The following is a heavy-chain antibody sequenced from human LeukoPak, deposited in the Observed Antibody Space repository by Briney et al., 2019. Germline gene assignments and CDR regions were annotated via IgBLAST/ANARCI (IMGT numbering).Heavy chain of an antibody. Sequence: PGGSLRLSCAASGFTVSSNYMSWVRQAPGKGLEWVSAIYSGDSTYYADSVKGRFTISRDNSKNTLYLQMNSLRVEDTAVYYCARAPGYYFDYWGQGTPVTVSS. V-gene: IGHV3-66*01. J-gene: IGHJ4*02. CDR3: ARAPGYYFDY. CDR1: GFTVSSNY. CDR2: IYSGDST.